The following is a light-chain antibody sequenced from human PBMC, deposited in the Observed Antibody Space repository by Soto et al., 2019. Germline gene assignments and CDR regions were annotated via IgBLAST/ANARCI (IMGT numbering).Light chain of an antibody. CDR3: GTWDSSLSGGV. Sequence: QSVLTQPPSVSAAPGQKVTISCSGSSSNIGNNYVSWYQQLPGTAPKLLIYDNNKLPSGIPDRFSGSKSGTSATLGITGLQTGDEADYYCGTWDSSLSGGVFGGGTKLTVL. J-gene: IGLJ2*01. V-gene: IGLV1-51*01. CDR2: DNN. CDR1: SSNIGNNY.